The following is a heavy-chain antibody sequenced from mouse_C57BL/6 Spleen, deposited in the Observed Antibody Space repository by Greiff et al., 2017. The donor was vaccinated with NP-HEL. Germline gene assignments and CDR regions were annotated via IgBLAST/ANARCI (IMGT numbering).Heavy chain of an antibody. CDR3: AMRDGYSPYYFDY. D-gene: IGHD2-3*01. J-gene: IGHJ2*01. Sequence: QVQLQQSGPELVKPGASVKLSCKASGYTFTSYDINWVKQRPGQGLEWIGWIYPRDGSTKYNEKFKGKATLTVDTSSSTAYMGLHSLTSEDSAVYFCAMRDGYSPYYFDYWGQGTTLTVSS. V-gene: IGHV1-85*01. CDR1: GYTFTSYD. CDR2: IYPRDGST.